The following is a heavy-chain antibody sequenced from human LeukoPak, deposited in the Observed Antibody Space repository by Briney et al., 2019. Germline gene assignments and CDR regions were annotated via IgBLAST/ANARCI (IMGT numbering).Heavy chain of an antibody. CDR3: ARDVRYSSSWYVFFDY. Sequence: GASVKVSCKASGYTFTSYGISWVRQAPGQGLEWMGWISAYNGNTNYAQKLQGRVTMTTDTSTSTAYMELRSLRSDDTAVYYCARDVRYSSSWYVFFDYWGQGTLVTVSS. D-gene: IGHD6-13*01. CDR1: GYTFTSYG. J-gene: IGHJ4*02. CDR2: ISAYNGNT. V-gene: IGHV1-18*01.